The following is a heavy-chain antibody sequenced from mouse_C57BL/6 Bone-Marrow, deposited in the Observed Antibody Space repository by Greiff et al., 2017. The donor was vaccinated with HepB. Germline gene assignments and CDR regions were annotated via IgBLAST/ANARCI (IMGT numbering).Heavy chain of an antibody. CDR3: ARSSMITDWYFDV. CDR2: INPSNGGT. J-gene: IGHJ1*03. V-gene: IGHV1-53*01. CDR1: GYTFTSYW. Sequence: QVQLQQPGTELVKPGASVKLSCKASGYTFTSYWMHWVKQRPGQGLEWIGNINPSNGGTNYNEKFKSKATLTVHKSSSTAYMQLSSLTSEDSAVYYCARSSMITDWYFDVWGTGTTVTVSS. D-gene: IGHD2-4*01.